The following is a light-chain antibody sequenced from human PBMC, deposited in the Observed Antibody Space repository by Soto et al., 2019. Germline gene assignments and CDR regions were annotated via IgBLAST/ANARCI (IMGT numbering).Light chain of an antibody. Sequence: VMTHSPATLSVSPGERATLSCRASQSVSSNLAWYQQKPGQAPRLLIYGASTRATGIPARFSGSGSGTEFTLTINSLQSEDFAVYYCQQYNNWPFTFGGGTKVDIK. CDR2: GAS. CDR1: QSVSSN. CDR3: QQYNNWPFT. V-gene: IGKV3-15*01. J-gene: IGKJ4*01.